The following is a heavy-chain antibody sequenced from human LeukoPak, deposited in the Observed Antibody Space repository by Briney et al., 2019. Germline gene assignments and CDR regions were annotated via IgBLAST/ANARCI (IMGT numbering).Heavy chain of an antibody. CDR2: ISSSSSTI. Sequence: PGGSLRLSCAASGFTFGDYAMSWVRQAPGKGLEWVSYISSSSSTIYYADSVKGRFTISRDNAKNSLYLQMNSLRDEDTAVYYCASAGSGLYWGQGTLVTVSS. V-gene: IGHV3-48*02. CDR3: ASAGSGLY. CDR1: GFTFGDYA. J-gene: IGHJ4*02. D-gene: IGHD6-19*01.